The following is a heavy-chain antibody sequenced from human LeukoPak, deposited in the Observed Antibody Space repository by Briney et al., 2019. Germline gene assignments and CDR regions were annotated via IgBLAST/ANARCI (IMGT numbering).Heavy chain of an antibody. D-gene: IGHD3-22*01. V-gene: IGHV4-39*01. J-gene: IGHJ4*02. CDR1: GGSISSSSYY. Sequence: SETLSLTCSVSGGSISSSSYYWGWIRQPPGKGLEWIVSIFYIGSTYYNPSLKRRVTISVDTPKNPFSVKLYSVTAADTAVYYCASGVGYYYDSSGYYPFDYWGQGTLVTVSS. CDR3: ASGVGYYYDSSGYYPFDY. CDR2: IFYIGST.